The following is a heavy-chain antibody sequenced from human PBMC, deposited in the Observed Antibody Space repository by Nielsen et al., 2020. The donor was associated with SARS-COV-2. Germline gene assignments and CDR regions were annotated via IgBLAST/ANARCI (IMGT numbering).Heavy chain of an antibody. V-gene: IGHV3-33*01. CDR3: ARARGAYGDYYYYYYTDV. J-gene: IGHJ6*03. CDR2: IWYDGSNK. CDR1: GFTFSSYG. Sequence: GGSLRLSCAASGFTFSSYGMHWVRQAPGKGLEWVAVIWYDGSNKYYADSVKGRFTISRDNSKNTLYLQMNSLRAEDTAVYYCARARGAYGDYYYYYYTDVWGKGTTVTVS. D-gene: IGHD4-17*01.